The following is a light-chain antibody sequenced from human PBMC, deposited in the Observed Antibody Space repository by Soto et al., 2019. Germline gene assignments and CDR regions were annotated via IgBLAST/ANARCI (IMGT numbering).Light chain of an antibody. V-gene: IGLV6-57*04. J-gene: IGLJ2*01. CDR2: KND. Sequence: NFMLTQPHSVSEAPGKTVTIACTRSSGGIASNHVQWYQQRPGSAPTIVIYKNDQRFSGVPARFSGSTDGSSNPASLTISGLHIADEADYYCQSFDPTSVVFGAGTKLTVL. CDR3: QSFDPTSVV. CDR1: SGGIASNH.